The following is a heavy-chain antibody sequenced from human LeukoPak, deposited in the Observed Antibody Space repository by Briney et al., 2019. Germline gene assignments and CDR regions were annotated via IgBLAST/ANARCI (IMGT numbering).Heavy chain of an antibody. D-gene: IGHD1-1*01. J-gene: IGHJ4*02. CDR1: GDSFSRYA. CDR3: ARGRGSRTGTNGDYFDY. Sequence: GASVKVSCKASGDSFSRYAVSWVRQAPGQGLEWIGRIIPILGMSNYGQQFQDRVTLTADKSTNTAYMELTRLRSEDTAVYFCARGRGSRTGTNGDYFDYWGQGTLVTASS. CDR2: IIPILGMS. V-gene: IGHV1-69*04.